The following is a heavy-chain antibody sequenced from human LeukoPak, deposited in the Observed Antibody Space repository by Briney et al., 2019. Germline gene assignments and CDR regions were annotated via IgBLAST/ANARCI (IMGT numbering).Heavy chain of an antibody. CDR1: GGSISNYY. V-gene: IGHV4-59*01. Sequence: SETLSLTCTVSGGSISNYYWSWIRQPPGKGLEWIGYIYYSGSTNYNPSLKSRVTISVDTSKNQFSLKLSSVTAADTAVYYCATGDYYYYFDYWGQGTLVTVSS. D-gene: IGHD2-21*02. J-gene: IGHJ4*02. CDR2: IYYSGST. CDR3: ATGDYYYYFDY.